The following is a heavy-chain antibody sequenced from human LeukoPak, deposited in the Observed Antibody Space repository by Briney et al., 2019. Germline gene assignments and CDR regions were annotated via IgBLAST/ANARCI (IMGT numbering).Heavy chain of an antibody. CDR1: GGSISSGGYY. J-gene: IGHJ4*02. CDR2: IYYSGST. V-gene: IGHV4-31*03. CDR3: ARALESVGASIRKFDY. D-gene: IGHD1-26*01. Sequence: SETLSLTCTVSGGSISSGGYYWSWIRQHPGKGLEWIGYIYYSGSTYYNPSLTSRVTISIDTSKNQFSLKLSSATAADTAVYYCARALESVGASIRKFDYWGQGTLVTVSS.